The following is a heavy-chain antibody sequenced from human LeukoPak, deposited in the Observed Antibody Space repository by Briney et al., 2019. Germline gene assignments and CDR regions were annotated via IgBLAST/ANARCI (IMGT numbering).Heavy chain of an antibody. CDR1: GFTFSDAW. V-gene: IGHV3-15*01. CDR3: ARYYGDSGSQYYFDY. D-gene: IGHD3-22*01. CDR2: IKSKTDGGTT. J-gene: IGHJ4*02. Sequence: GGSLRLSCAASGFTFSDAWMSWVRQAPGKGLEWVGRIKSKTDGGTTDYAAPVKGRFTISRDDTKNTLYLQMNSLKIEDTAVYYCARYYGDSGSQYYFDYWGQGTLVTVSS.